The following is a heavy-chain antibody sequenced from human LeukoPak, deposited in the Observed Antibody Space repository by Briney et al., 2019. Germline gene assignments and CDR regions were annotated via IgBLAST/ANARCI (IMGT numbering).Heavy chain of an antibody. CDR1: GDSITSSSYY. CDR3: ARTGLGGYSYGYPDW. Sequence: SETLSLTCTVSGDSITSSSYYWGWIRQPPGKGLEWIGSVSYSGTTYYNPSLKSRVTISVDTSRNHFSLKLNSVTATDTAVYYCARTGLGGYSYGYPDWWGQGTLVTVSS. V-gene: IGHV4-39*02. J-gene: IGHJ4*02. CDR2: VSYSGTT. D-gene: IGHD5-18*01.